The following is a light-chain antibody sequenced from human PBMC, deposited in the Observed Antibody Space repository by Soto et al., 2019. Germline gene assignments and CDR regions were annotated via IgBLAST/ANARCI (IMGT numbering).Light chain of an antibody. CDR2: DAS. Sequence: DIQMTQSPSTLSASVGDRVTITCRASQSISSWLAWYQQKPGKAPKLLIYDASSLQSGVPSRFSGSGSGTDFTLTISSLQPEDFATYYCQQSHSTWTFGQGTKVDIK. J-gene: IGKJ1*01. CDR3: QQSHSTWT. V-gene: IGKV1-5*01. CDR1: QSISSW.